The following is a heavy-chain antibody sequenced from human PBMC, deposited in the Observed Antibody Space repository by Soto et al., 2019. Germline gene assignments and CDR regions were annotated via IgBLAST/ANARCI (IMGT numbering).Heavy chain of an antibody. CDR2: IYFGDSDT. J-gene: IGHJ4*02. V-gene: IGHV5-51*01. CDR1: GYNFTSYW. CDR3: ASGYSNYYFDF. D-gene: IGHD4-4*01. Sequence: EVQLVQSGAEVKKPGESLKISCKDSGYNFTSYWIGWVRQMPGKGLEWMGIIYFGDSDTRFSPSFQGQVTISADKSISTAYLHWSSLKASDPAMYYCASGYSNYYFDFWGQGTLVTVSS.